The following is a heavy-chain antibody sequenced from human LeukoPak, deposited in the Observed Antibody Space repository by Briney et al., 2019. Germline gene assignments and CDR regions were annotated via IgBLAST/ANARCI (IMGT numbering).Heavy chain of an antibody. J-gene: IGHJ4*02. V-gene: IGHV3-30*04. Sequence: GGSLRLSCAASGFTFNSYAMQWLPPAPGKGLAGVAVISYDGSNKYYADSVKGRFTISRDNSKNTLYLQMSSLRAEDTAVYYCAYCSGGSCYGASYDYWGQGTLVTVSS. CDR1: GFTFNSYA. CDR3: AYCSGGSCYGASYDY. CDR2: ISYDGSNK. D-gene: IGHD2-15*01.